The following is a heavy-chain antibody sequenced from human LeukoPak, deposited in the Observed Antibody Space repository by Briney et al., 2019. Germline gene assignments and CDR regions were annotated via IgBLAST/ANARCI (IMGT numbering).Heavy chain of an antibody. CDR2: IKSDGST. CDR3: ARGGGHSYDGFDY. Sequence: GGSLRLSCAASGFTFSSYWMHWVRQAPGKGLVWVSRIKSDGSTNYADSVKGRFTISRDNAKNTVSLQMNSLRAEDTGVYYCARGGGHSYDGFDYWGQGTLVTVSS. D-gene: IGHD5-18*01. V-gene: IGHV3-74*01. J-gene: IGHJ4*02. CDR1: GFTFSSYW.